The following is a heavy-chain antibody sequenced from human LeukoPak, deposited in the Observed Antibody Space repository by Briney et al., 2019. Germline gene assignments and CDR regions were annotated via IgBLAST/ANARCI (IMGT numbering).Heavy chain of an antibody. Sequence: SETLSLTCTVSGGSISSSSYYWGWIRQPPGTGLEWIGSIYYSGSTYYNPSLKSRVTISVDTSKNQFSLKLSSVTAADTAVYYCARVGGRGVILGYWGQGTLVTVSS. J-gene: IGHJ4*02. CDR1: GGSISSSSYY. CDR3: ARVGGRGVILGY. V-gene: IGHV4-39*07. D-gene: IGHD3-10*01. CDR2: IYYSGST.